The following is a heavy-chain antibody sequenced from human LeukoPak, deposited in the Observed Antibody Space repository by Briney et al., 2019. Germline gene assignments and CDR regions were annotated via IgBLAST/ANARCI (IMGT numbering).Heavy chain of an antibody. CDR2: ISYDGNNK. V-gene: IGHV3-30*04. Sequence: GGSLRLSCVVSGFTFNNYAMAWVRQAPGKGLEWVSVISYDGNNKYYADSVKGRFTISRDTSKNTLYLQMDRLGAEDTAMYFCARDGTSYYYHNRAYHGLFDFWGQGSLVTVSS. J-gene: IGHJ4*02. CDR3: ARDGTSYYYHNRAYHGLFDF. CDR1: GFTFNNYA. D-gene: IGHD3-22*01.